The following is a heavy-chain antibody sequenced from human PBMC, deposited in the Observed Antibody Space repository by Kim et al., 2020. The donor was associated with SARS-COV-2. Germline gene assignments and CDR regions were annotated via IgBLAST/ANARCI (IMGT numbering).Heavy chain of an antibody. CDR3: TGRLDY. J-gene: IGHJ4*02. D-gene: IGHD3-16*01. CDR1: GFTFSTYS. V-gene: IGHV3-48*01. CDR2: ISRSSDTI. Sequence: GGSLRLSCAASGFTFSTYSMNWVRQAPGKGLEWVSYISRSSDTIYYADSVKGRFTISRDTAKNSLYLQMNSLRGEDTAMYYCTGRLDYWGQGTLVTGSS.